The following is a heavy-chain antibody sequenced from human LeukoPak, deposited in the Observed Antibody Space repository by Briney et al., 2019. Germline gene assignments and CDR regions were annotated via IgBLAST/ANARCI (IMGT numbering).Heavy chain of an antibody. Sequence: PGRSLRLSCAASGFTFSNHYMDWVRQAPGKGLEWVGRIRMKANGSTTEFAASVKGRFTISRDDSKNLLYLQMNSLKTEDTAVYYCIRVSQLYYFDSWGQGTLVTVSS. CDR3: IRVSQLYYFDS. J-gene: IGHJ4*02. CDR1: GFTFSNHY. D-gene: IGHD1-1*01. V-gene: IGHV3-72*01. CDR2: IRMKANGSTT.